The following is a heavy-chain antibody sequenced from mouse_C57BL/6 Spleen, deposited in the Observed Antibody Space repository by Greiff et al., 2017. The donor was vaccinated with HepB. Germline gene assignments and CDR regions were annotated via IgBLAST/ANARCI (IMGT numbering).Heavy chain of an antibody. CDR1: GYTFTSYW. D-gene: IGHD1-1*01. J-gene: IGHJ4*01. Sequence: VQLQQPGAELVMPGASVKLSCKASGYTFTSYWMHWVKQRPGQGLEWIGEIDPSDSYTNYNQKFKGKSTLTVDKSSSTAYMQLSSLTSEDSAVYYCARGGLRRGDYAMDYWGQGTSVTVSS. CDR2: IDPSDSYT. CDR3: ARGGLRRGDYAMDY. V-gene: IGHV1-69*01.